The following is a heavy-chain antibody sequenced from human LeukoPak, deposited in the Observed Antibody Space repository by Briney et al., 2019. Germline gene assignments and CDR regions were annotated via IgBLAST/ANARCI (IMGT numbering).Heavy chain of an antibody. CDR3: AREMGQSNIVVVVAATSYGMDV. V-gene: IGHV1-69*04. J-gene: IGHJ6*02. D-gene: IGHD2-15*01. CDR2: IIPILGIA. Sequence: ASVKVSCKASGGTFSSYAISWVRQAPGQGLEWMGRIIPILGIANYAQKFQGRVTITADKSTSTAYMELSSLRSEDTAVYYCAREMGQSNIVVVVAATSYGMDVWGQGTTVTVSS. CDR1: GGTFSSYA.